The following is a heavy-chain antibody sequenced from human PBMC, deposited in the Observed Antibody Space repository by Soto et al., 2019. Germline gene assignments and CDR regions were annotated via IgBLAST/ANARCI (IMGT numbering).Heavy chain of an antibody. V-gene: IGHV3-74*01. CDR2: IHNDGSTT. CDR1: GFTFSRYW. J-gene: IGHJ4*01. D-gene: IGHD1-7*01. Sequence: GWSLRLSCAASGFTFSRYWMHWVRQTPGKGLMWVSRIHNDGSTTRYADSVKGRFTISRDNAKNTLYLQMSSLRVEDTAVYYCARDNWNSYWGQGTLVTVSS. CDR3: ARDNWNSY.